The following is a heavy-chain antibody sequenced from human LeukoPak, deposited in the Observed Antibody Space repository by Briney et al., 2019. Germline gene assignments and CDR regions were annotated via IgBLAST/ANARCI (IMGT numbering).Heavy chain of an antibody. D-gene: IGHD6-13*01. V-gene: IGHV5-51*01. CDR1: GYSFTSYW. J-gene: IGHJ4*02. Sequence: GESLKISCKGSGYSFTSYWIGSVRQMPGKGLEWMGVIYPGDSDTRYSPSFQGQVTISADKSISTAYLQWSSLRASDTAIYYCARQKKYSTSWYLDYWGQGTLVTVSS. CDR3: ARQKKYSTSWYLDY. CDR2: IYPGDSDT.